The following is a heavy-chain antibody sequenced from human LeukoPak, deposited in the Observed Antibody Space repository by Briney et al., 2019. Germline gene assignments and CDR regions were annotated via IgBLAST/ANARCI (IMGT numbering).Heavy chain of an antibody. CDR2: IRGSGGNT. CDR1: GFNFYNYA. CDR3: AKDPNGDYIGAFDF. D-gene: IGHD4-17*01. Sequence: GGSLRLSCEASGFNFYNYALIWVRQAPRKGLEWVAAIRGSGGNTYYADSVRGRFTISRDNSKNTLYLQMNSLRAEDTAVYYCAKDPNGDYIGAFDFWGQGTLVAVSS. V-gene: IGHV3-23*01. J-gene: IGHJ3*01.